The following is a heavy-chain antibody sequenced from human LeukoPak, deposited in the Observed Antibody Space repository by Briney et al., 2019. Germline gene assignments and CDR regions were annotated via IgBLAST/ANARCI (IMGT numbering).Heavy chain of an antibody. CDR3: ARYYYGSGSDDYYYGMDV. CDR1: GYTFTSYD. J-gene: IGHJ6*02. Sequence: ASVKVSCKASGYTFTSYDINWVRQATGQGLEWMGWMNPNSGNTGYAQKFQGRVTMTRNTSISTAYMELSSLRSEDTAVYYCARYYYGSGSDDYYYGMDVWDQGTTVTVSS. V-gene: IGHV1-8*01. D-gene: IGHD3-10*01. CDR2: MNPNSGNT.